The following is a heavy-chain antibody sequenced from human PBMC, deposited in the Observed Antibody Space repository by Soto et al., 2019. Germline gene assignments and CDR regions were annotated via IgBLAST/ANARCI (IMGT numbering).Heavy chain of an antibody. CDR2: IDPSDSYT. Sequence: GESRKISCKGSGYSFTSYWISWVRQMPGKGLEWMGRIDPSDSYTNYSPSFQGHVTISADKSISTAYLQWSSLKASDTAMYYCARRSIAPYYYYYYGMDVWGQGTTVTVSS. D-gene: IGHD6-6*01. V-gene: IGHV5-10-1*01. CDR3: ARRSIAPYYYYYYGMDV. J-gene: IGHJ6*02. CDR1: GYSFTSYW.